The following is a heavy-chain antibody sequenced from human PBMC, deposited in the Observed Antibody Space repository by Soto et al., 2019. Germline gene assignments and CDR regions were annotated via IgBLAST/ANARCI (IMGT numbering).Heavy chain of an antibody. D-gene: IGHD3-10*01. CDR3: ARSYYGSGSYWFYGMDV. CDR1: GGTFGNSA. CDR2: IIPSFATG. V-gene: IGHV1-69*06. J-gene: IGHJ6*02. Sequence: QVQLVQSGAEVKKPGSSVKVSCKASGGTFGNSAISWVRQAPGQGLEWMGGIIPSFATGNSAPEFQGRLTITADKSTTTAYMELSSLRSEDTAVYYCARSYYGSGSYWFYGMDVWGQGTTVTV.